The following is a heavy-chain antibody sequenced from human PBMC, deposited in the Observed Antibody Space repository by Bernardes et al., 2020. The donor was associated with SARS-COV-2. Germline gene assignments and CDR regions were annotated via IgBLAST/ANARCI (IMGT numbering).Heavy chain of an antibody. J-gene: IGHJ6*02. CDR3: VRAGTTKRNAMDV. CDR1: GLTLSSHW. CDR2: INSDGSRT. V-gene: IGHV3-74*01. D-gene: IGHD2-8*01. Sequence: VALRLSCAASGLTLSSHWMHWVRQAPGKGLVWVSRINSDGSRTDYADSVKDRFTISRDNAKKTVYLQMNSLRGDDTAVYYCVRAGTTKRNAMDVWGQGTTVTVS.